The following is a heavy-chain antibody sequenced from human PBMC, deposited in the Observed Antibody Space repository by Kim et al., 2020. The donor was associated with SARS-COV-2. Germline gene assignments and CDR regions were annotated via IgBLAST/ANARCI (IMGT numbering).Heavy chain of an antibody. Sequence: SVKVSCKASGYTFTGYYMHWVRQAPGQGLEWMGRINPNSGGTNYAQKFQGRVTMTRDTSISTAYMELSRLRSDDTVVYYCASSIAAAGGLDYWGQGTLVTVSS. D-gene: IGHD6-13*01. CDR3: ASSIAAAGGLDY. V-gene: IGHV1-2*05. CDR1: GYTFTGYY. J-gene: IGHJ4*02. CDR2: INPNSGGT.